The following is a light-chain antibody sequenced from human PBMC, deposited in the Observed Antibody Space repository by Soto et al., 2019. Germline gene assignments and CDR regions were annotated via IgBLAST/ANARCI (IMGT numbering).Light chain of an antibody. J-gene: IGKJ4*01. CDR2: WAS. Sequence: DIVMTQSPDSLAVSLGERATINCKSSKSVLYSSNNKNYLAWYQHTPGQPPKLLIYWASTRESGVPDRFSGSGSGTDFTLTISSLQAEDVAVYHCQQYYSTPYTFGGGTKVEIK. CDR1: KSVLYSSNNKNY. V-gene: IGKV4-1*01. CDR3: QQYYSTPYT.